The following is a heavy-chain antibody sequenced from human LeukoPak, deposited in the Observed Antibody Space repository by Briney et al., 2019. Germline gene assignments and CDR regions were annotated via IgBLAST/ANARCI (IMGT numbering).Heavy chain of an antibody. D-gene: IGHD3-22*01. Sequence: GGSLRLSCAASGFTFSSYAMNWVRQAPGKGLEWVAVISYDGSNKYYADSVKGRFTISRDNSKNTLYLQMNSLRAEDTAVYYCARVGSMIVVTGYYGMDVWGQGTTVTVSS. CDR2: ISYDGSNK. V-gene: IGHV3-30-3*01. CDR3: ARVGSMIVVTGYYGMDV. CDR1: GFTFSSYA. J-gene: IGHJ6*02.